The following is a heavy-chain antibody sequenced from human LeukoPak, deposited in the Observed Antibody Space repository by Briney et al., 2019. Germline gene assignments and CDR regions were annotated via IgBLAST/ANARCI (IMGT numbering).Heavy chain of an antibody. CDR2: IYYSGST. Sequence: AQPLSLTCTVSVGSISSGGYYWSWIRRHPGKGLEWIGYIYYSGSTYYNPSLKSRVTISVDTSKNQFSLKLSYVTAADTAVYYCARDRRPGYSYGYRVFGNWFDPWGQGTLVTVSS. CDR1: VGSISSGGYY. J-gene: IGHJ5*02. D-gene: IGHD5-18*01. V-gene: IGHV4-31*03. CDR3: ARDRRPGYSYGYRVFGNWFDP.